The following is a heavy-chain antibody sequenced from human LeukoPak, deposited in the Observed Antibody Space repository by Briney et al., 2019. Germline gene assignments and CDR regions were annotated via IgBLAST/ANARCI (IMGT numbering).Heavy chain of an antibody. D-gene: IGHD2-2*01. CDR2: IYYSGST. Sequence: SETLSLTCTVSGGSISSYYWSWIRQPPGKGREWIGYIYYSGSTNYNPSLKSRVTISVDTSKNQFSLKLSSVTAADTAVYYCARVGGVVVPAAIPPYYYGMDVWGQGTTVTVSS. V-gene: IGHV4-59*01. CDR1: GGSISSYY. J-gene: IGHJ6*02. CDR3: ARVGGVVVPAAIPPYYYGMDV.